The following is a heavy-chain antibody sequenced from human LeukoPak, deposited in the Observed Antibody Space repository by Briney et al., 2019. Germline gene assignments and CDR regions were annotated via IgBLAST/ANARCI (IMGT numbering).Heavy chain of an antibody. CDR1: GGTFSSYA. V-gene: IGHV1-69*04. CDR3: AXXXXXXXYYDSSGYLIY. CDR2: IIPILGIA. J-gene: IGHJ4*02. D-gene: IGHD3-22*01. Sequence: GASVKVSCKASGGTFSSYAISWVRQAPGQGLEWMGRIIPILGIANYAQKFQGRVTITADKSTSTAYMELSSLRSEDTAVYYCAXXXXXXXYYDSSGYLIYWGQGTLVTVSS.